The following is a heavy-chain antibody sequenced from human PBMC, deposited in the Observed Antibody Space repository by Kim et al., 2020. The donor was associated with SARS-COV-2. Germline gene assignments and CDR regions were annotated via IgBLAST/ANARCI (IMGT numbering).Heavy chain of an antibody. J-gene: IGHJ6*02. Sequence: GRFTISRDNAKNSLYLQMNSLRAEDTAVYYCARVMLLWFGELLSSGGMDVWGQGTTVTVSS. D-gene: IGHD3-10*01. CDR3: ARVMLLWFGELLSSGGMDV. V-gene: IGHV3-11*06.